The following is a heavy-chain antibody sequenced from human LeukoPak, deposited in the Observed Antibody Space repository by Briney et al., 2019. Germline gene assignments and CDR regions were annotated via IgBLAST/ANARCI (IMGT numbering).Heavy chain of an antibody. J-gene: IGHJ6*04. CDR3: TRVLWSSWYGLQPMDV. Sequence: GSLRLSFAASGFTFSSYWMSWVRQAPGKGLEWVANIKQDGSEKYYVDSVKGRFTISRDNAKNSLYLQMNSLRAEDTAVYYCTRVLWSSWYGLQPMDVWGKGTTVTVSS. CDR2: IKQDGSEK. CDR1: GFTFSSYW. D-gene: IGHD6-13*01. V-gene: IGHV3-7*01.